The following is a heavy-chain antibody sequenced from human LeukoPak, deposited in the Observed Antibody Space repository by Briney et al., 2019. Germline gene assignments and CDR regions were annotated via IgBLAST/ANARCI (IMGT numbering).Heavy chain of an antibody. D-gene: IGHD5-18*01. CDR3: ASREGAIYSYSYRPPNY. J-gene: IGHJ4*02. V-gene: IGHV1-69*01. CDR1: GGTFSSYA. CDR2: IIPIFGTA. Sequence: VASVKVSCKASGGTFSSYAISWVRQAPGQGLEWMGGIIPIFGTANYAQKFQGRVTITADESTSTAYMELSSLRSEDTAVYYCASREGAIYSYSYRPPNYWGQGTLVTVSS.